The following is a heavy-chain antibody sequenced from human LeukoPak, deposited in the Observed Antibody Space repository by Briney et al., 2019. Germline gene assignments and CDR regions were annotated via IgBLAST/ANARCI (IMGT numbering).Heavy chain of an antibody. Sequence: KPGGSLRLSCITSGFAFNTYAMHWVRQAPGKGLEWISYISPASNTIYYADSVKGRFTISRDNAKNSVFLQMSSLRDEDTAVYYCARVGIQLCVDYWGQGSLVTVSS. J-gene: IGHJ4*02. V-gene: IGHV3-48*02. CDR2: ISPASNTI. CDR3: ARVGIQLCVDY. D-gene: IGHD5-18*01. CDR1: GFAFNTYA.